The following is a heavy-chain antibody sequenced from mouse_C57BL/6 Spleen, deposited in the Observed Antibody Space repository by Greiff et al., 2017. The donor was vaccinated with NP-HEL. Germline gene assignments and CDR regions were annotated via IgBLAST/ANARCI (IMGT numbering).Heavy chain of an antibody. CDR1: GCRGVWDG. Sequence: DVKLVESGGFFVKRGGSLKLSCAALGCRGVWDGSQLFGGVPEQGLQWLAYLITCSGVIYYADTVKGRFTISRDNAKNTLFLQMTSLRSEDTAMYYCARRGGSSYWYFDVWGTGTTVIVSS. D-gene: IGHD1-1*01. CDR2: LITCSGVI. CDR3: ARRGGSSYWYFDV. V-gene: IGHV5-17*01. J-gene: IGHJ1*03.